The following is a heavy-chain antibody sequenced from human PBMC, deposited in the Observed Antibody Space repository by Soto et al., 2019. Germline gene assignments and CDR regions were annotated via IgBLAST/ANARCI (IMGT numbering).Heavy chain of an antibody. D-gene: IGHD5-18*01. CDR2: IYSGDNT. V-gene: IGHV3-53*01. Sequence: EVQLVESGGGLIQPGGSLRLSCAASGFSVSSYRMSWVRQAPGKGLEWVSVIYSGDNTYYADSVKGRFSISRDNSKNTMYLQMNSLRAEDTAVYYCTRGTDTASCPNYWCQGTLVTVSS. CDR3: TRGTDTASCPNY. CDR1: GFSVSSYR. J-gene: IGHJ4*02.